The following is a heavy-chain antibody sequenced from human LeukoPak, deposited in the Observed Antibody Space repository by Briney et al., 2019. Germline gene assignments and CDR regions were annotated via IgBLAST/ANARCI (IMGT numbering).Heavy chain of an antibody. D-gene: IGHD6-19*01. CDR3: ARYSSGWAHWFDH. J-gene: IGHJ5*02. V-gene: IGHV1-69*05. CDR1: TFISYA. CDR2: IIPIFGTA. Sequence: TFISYAXXXVRQAXGQGRXWMGGIIPIFGTANYEQKFQGRGTITTDESKSTDYMEVSSLRSEDTAVYYCARYSSGWAHWFDHWGQGTLVTVSS.